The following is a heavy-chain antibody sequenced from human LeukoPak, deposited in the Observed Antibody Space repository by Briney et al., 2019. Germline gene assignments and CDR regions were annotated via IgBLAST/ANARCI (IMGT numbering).Heavy chain of an antibody. V-gene: IGHV3-23*01. Sequence: GGSLRLSCAASGFNFSSYAMSWVRQAPGKGLEWVSAISGSGGSTYYADSVKGRFTISRDNSKNTLYLQMNSLRAEDTAVYYCARDRGSFFDYWGQGTLVTVSS. CDR2: ISGSGGST. J-gene: IGHJ4*02. CDR1: GFNFSSYA. CDR3: ARDRGSFFDY. D-gene: IGHD3-10*01.